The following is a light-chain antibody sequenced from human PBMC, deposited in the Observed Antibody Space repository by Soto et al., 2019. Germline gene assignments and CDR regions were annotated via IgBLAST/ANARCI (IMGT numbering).Light chain of an antibody. CDR3: QKSYSTPPT. J-gene: IGKJ1*01. Sequence: DIQMTQSPSSLSASVGGRVTVTCRASQSISNDLNWYQQKPGNAPKLLIFAASSLQSGVPSRFTRSGSGTDFTITISSLQPEDFETYYCQKSYSTPPTFGQGTKVDIK. V-gene: IGKV1-39*01. CDR1: QSISND. CDR2: AAS.